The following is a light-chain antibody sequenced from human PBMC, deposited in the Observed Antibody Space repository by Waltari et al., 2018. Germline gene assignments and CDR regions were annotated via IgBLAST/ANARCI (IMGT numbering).Light chain of an antibody. CDR2: GAS. CDR1: QSISKF. Sequence: DIQMTQSPSTLSAFVGDRVTITCRASQSISKFLAWYQLKPGKAPNLLICGASTLDGGVPSSFSCSGSGAEFALTISSLQPDDVATYLCHQYHTYLWTFGQGTNVEIK. J-gene: IGKJ1*01. CDR3: HQYHTYLWT. V-gene: IGKV1-5*01.